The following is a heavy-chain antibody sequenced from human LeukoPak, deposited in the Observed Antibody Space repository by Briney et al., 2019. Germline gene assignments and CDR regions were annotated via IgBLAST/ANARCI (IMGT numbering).Heavy chain of an antibody. J-gene: IGHJ4*02. V-gene: IGHV3-23*01. D-gene: IGHD3-10*01. CDR2: ICGSGAST. CDR3: ASAVVRAREIH. CDR1: GFTFNNYA. Sequence: SGGSLRLSCAASGFTFNNYAMSWVRQAPGKGLEWVSAICGSGASTYYADSVKGRFTISRDNSKNTLYVQMNSLRAEDTAVYYCASAVVRAREIHWGQGTLVTVSS.